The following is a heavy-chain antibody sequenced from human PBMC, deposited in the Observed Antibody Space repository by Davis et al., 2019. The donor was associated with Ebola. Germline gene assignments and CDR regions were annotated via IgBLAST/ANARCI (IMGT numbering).Heavy chain of an antibody. V-gene: IGHV3-23*01. D-gene: IGHD6-19*01. CDR3: AKGTGYSSGWYGIDY. Sequence: PGGSLRLSCAASGFTFSSYAMSWVRQAPGKGLEWVSAISGSGGSTYYADSVKGRFTISRDNSKNSLYLQMNSLRTEDTALYYCAKGTGYSSGWYGIDYWGQGTLVTVSS. J-gene: IGHJ4*02. CDR2: ISGSGGST. CDR1: GFTFSSYA.